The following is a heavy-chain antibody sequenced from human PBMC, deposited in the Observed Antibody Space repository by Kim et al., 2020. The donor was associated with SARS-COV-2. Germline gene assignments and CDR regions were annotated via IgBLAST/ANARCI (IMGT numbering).Heavy chain of an antibody. V-gene: IGHV1-69*13. CDR1: GGTFSSYA. CDR3: ARDSSEYYYDSSGYYYDSDWYFDL. CDR2: IIPIFGTA. J-gene: IGHJ2*01. D-gene: IGHD3-22*01. Sequence: SVKVSCKASGGTFSSYAISWVRQAPGQGLEWMGGIIPIFGTANYAQKFQGRVTITADESTSTAYMELSSLRSEDTAVYYCARDSSEYYYDSSGYYYDSDWYFDLWGRGTLVTVSS.